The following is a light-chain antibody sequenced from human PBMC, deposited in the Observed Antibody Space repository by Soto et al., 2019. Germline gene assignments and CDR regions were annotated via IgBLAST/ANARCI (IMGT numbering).Light chain of an antibody. CDR3: QQFYNTPPYT. V-gene: IGKV3-11*01. CDR2: DAS. J-gene: IGKJ2*01. Sequence: ESVLTQSPATLSLSPGERATLSCRASPSVSNSLAWYQHKPGQAPRLLIYDASNRATGVPTRFSGSGSGTDFTLTISSLEPEDCAVYYCQQFYNTPPYTFGQGTRLEIK. CDR1: PSVSNS.